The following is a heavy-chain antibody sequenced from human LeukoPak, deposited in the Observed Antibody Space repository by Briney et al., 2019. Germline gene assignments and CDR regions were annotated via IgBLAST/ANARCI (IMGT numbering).Heavy chain of an antibody. Sequence: GGSPRLSCAASGFTFSSYWMHWVRQAPGKGLVWVSRINSDGSSTSYADSVKGRFTISRDNAKNTLYLQMNSLRAEDTAVYYCARVGPHFYDILTGYYISGYYFDYWGQGTLVTVSS. CDR2: INSDGSST. D-gene: IGHD3-9*01. CDR3: ARVGPHFYDILTGYYISGYYFDY. CDR1: GFTFSSYW. J-gene: IGHJ4*02. V-gene: IGHV3-74*01.